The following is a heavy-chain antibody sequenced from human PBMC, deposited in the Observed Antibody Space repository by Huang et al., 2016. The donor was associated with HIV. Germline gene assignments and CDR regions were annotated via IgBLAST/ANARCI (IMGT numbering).Heavy chain of an antibody. CDR1: GFTFSDYY. CDR2: ISSTGNTI. D-gene: IGHD3-3*01. Sequence: QVQLVESGGGLGKRGGSLRLSCAASGFTFSDYYMSWIRQAPGKGLECVSYISSTGNTIYYPDSVKGRFTISRDNAKNSLFLQMNSLRAEDTAIYYCARKGRDDFWSGYPDYWGQGTLVTVSS. V-gene: IGHV3-11*04. CDR3: ARKGRDDFWSGYPDY. J-gene: IGHJ4*02.